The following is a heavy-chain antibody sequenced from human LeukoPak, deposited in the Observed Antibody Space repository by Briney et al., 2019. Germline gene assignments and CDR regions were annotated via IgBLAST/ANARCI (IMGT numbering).Heavy chain of an antibody. V-gene: IGHV4-59*01. J-gene: IGHJ4*02. CDR1: GGSISGYY. CDR3: ASGFGYYFDY. Sequence: SETLSLTCTVSGGSISGYYWSWLRQPPGKGLEWIGYIYYSGSTNYNPSLKSRVTISVDTSKNQFSLKLKSVTAADTAVYYCASGFGYYFDYWGQGTLVTVSS. CDR2: IYYSGST. D-gene: IGHD3-10*01.